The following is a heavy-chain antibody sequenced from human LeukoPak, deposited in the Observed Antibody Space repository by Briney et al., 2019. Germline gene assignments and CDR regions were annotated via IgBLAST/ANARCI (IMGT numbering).Heavy chain of an antibody. D-gene: IGHD6-6*01. CDR3: AIQNIAARPIDY. CDR1: GGSISSGDYY. V-gene: IGHV4-30-4*08. J-gene: IGHJ4*02. Sequence: TSQTLSLTCTVSGGSISSGDYYWSWIRQPPGKGLEWIGHIYYSGSTYYNPSLKSRVTISVDTSKNQFSLKLSSVTAADTAVYYCAIQNIAARPIDYWGQGTLVTVSS. CDR2: IYYSGST.